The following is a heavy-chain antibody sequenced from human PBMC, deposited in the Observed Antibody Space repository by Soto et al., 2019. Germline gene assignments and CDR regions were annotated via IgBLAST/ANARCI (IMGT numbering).Heavy chain of an antibody. V-gene: IGHV4-31*03. J-gene: IGHJ4*02. CDR2: IYYSGST. CDR1: GGSISSGGYY. D-gene: IGHD1-7*01. Sequence: PSETLSLTCTVSGGSISSGGYYWSWIRQHPGKGLEWIGYIYYSGSTYYNPSLKSRVTISVDTSKNQFSLKLSSVTAADTAVYYCARSPPGTTPTHYFDYWGQGTLVTVSS. CDR3: ARSPPGTTPTHYFDY.